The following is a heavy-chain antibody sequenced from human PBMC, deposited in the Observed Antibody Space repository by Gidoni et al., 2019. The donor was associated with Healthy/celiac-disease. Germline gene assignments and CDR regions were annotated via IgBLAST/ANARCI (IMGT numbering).Heavy chain of an antibody. J-gene: IGHJ4*02. CDR2: INHSGST. CDR3: ARNGDAAFDY. V-gene: IGHV4-34*01. CDR1: GGSFSGYY. Sequence: QVPLQQWGAGLLKPSETLSFTCAVYGGSFSGYYWSWFRQPPGKGLEWIGEINHSGSTNYNPSLKSRVTISVDTSKNQFSLKLSSVTAADTAVYYCARNGDAAFDYWGQGTLVTVSS. D-gene: IGHD4-17*01.